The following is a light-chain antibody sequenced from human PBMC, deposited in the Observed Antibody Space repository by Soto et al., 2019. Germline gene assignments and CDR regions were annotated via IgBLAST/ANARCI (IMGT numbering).Light chain of an antibody. Sequence: QSVLTQPASASGSPGQTGSISYTGTSSAVGGYNYVSWYQQYPGRAPKLMIYEVTKRPSGVPDRFSGSKSGNTASLTVSGLQAEDEADYYCSSYAASNNFYFVFGGGTKVTVL. V-gene: IGLV2-8*01. CDR1: SSAVGGYNY. CDR3: SSYAASNNFYFV. J-gene: IGLJ3*02. CDR2: EVT.